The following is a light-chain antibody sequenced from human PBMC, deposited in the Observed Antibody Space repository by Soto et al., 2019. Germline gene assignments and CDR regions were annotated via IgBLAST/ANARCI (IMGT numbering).Light chain of an antibody. CDR2: GAS. V-gene: IGKV3-11*01. J-gene: IGKJ5*01. CDR1: QSVGSY. CDR3: QHFRA. Sequence: EIVLTQSPATLSLSPGERATLSCRASQSVGSYLAWYQQKPGQAPRLLIFGASSRAPGIPARFSGSGSGTDFTLTISSLEPEDFAVYYCQHFRAFGQGTRLEIK.